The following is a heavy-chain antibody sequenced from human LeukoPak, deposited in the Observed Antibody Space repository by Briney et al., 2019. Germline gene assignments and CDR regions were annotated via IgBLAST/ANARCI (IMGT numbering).Heavy chain of an antibody. Sequence: GGSLRLSCAASGFTFSNYWMSWVRQAPGKGLEWVANIRQDGTVTYYVDSVKGRFTISRDNAKNSLYLQMNSLRVEDTAVYYCARDRNTDFWSGYYTNYFDYWGQGTLVTVSS. CDR2: IRQDGTVT. V-gene: IGHV3-7*01. CDR1: GFTFSNYW. D-gene: IGHD3-3*01. CDR3: ARDRNTDFWSGYYTNYFDY. J-gene: IGHJ4*02.